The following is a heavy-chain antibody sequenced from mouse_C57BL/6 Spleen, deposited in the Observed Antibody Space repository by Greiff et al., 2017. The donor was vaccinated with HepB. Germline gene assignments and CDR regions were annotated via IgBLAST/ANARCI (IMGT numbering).Heavy chain of an antibody. D-gene: IGHD1-1*01. CDR3: AAFITTVGNDFDY. CDR2: INPGSGGT. CDR1: GYAFTNYL. J-gene: IGHJ2*01. Sequence: QVQLQQSGAELVRPGTSVKVSCKPSGYAFTNYLLEWVKQRPGQGLEWIGVINPGSGGTNYNEKFKGKATLTADKSSSTAYMQLSSLTSEDSAVYFCAAFITTVGNDFDYWGKGTALTVSS. V-gene: IGHV1-54*01.